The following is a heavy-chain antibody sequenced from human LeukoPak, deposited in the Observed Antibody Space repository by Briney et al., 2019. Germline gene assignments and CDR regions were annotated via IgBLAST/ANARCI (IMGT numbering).Heavy chain of an antibody. J-gene: IGHJ1*01. CDR1: GFTFSSYW. Sequence: GGSLRLSCAASGFTFSSYWMHWVRQAPGKGLEWVAFIRYDGSNKYYADSVKGRFTISRDNSKNTLYLQMNSLRAEDTAVYYCAKDRVGSSWPEYFQHWGQGTLVTVSS. CDR3: AKDRVGSSWPEYFQH. CDR2: IRYDGSNK. D-gene: IGHD6-13*01. V-gene: IGHV3-30*02.